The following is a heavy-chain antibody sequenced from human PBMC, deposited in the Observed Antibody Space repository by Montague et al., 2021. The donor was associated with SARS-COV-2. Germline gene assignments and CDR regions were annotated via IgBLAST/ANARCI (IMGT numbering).Heavy chain of an antibody. D-gene: IGHD3-10*01. CDR1: GGSFSGHY. V-gene: IGHV4-34*01. CDR2: INHSGST. Sequence: SETLSLTCSVYGGSFSGHYWNWIRQPPGKGLEWIGEINHSGSTNNNPSLTSRVTMSVDTSKNQFSLKLSSVTAADTAVYYCARGARPGYGFRLGSFDYWGQGTLVTVSS. J-gene: IGHJ4*02. CDR3: ARGARPGYGFRLGSFDY.